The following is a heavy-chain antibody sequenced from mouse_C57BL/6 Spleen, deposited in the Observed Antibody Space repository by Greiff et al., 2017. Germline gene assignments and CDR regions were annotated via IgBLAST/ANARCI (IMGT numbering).Heavy chain of an antibody. CDR2: IYPGDGDT. CDR1: GYAFSSYW. Sequence: QVQLQQSGAELVKPGASVKISCKASGYAFSSYWMNWVKQRPGKGLEWIGQIYPGDGDTNYNGKFKGKATLTVDKSSSTAYMQLSSLTSEDSAVYFCACKTAQATLDYWGQGTTLTVSS. V-gene: IGHV1-80*01. J-gene: IGHJ2*01. D-gene: IGHD3-2*02. CDR3: ACKTAQATLDY.